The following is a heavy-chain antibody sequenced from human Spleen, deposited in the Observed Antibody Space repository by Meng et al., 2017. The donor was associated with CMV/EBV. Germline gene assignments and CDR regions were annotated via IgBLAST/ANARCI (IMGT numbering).Heavy chain of an antibody. V-gene: IGHV1-2*02. Sequence: ASVKVSCKASGYTFTGYYIHWVRQAPGHGLEWMGWISPNSGGTNYAQKFRGRVIMTRDASISTGYMELSRLRSDDTAVFYCARGYCSSTSCYEGADYWGQGTLVTVSS. CDR2: ISPNSGGT. CDR3: ARGYCSSTSCYEGADY. D-gene: IGHD2-2*01. CDR1: GYTFTGYY. J-gene: IGHJ4*02.